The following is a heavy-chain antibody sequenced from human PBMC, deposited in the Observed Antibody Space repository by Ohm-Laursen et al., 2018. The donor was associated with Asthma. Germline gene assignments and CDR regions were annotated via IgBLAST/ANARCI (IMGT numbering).Heavy chain of an antibody. D-gene: IGHD3-16*01. J-gene: IGHJ5*02. CDR2: ISYDGTSE. CDR3: ASDPYSDYIWGTCAS. V-gene: IGHV3-30-3*01. Sequence: SLRLSCAASGFPFSKYAFHWVRQAPGKGLEWVAIISYDGTSEYYADSVKGRVTISRDDSKNTVYLQMNNLRVEGTAVYYCASDPYSDYIWGTCASWGQGTLVTVSS. CDR1: GFPFSKYA.